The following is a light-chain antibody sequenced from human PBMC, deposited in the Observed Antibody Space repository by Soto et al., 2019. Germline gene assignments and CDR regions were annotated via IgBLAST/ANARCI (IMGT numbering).Light chain of an antibody. J-gene: IGKJ3*01. Sequence: AIRMTQSPSSLSASTGDRVTITCRASQSISSDLNWYQEKPGKPPRLLIYDGSTLQSGVPTRFSGSGSGTNFTLTISSLQPEDFATYYCQHFYDYPHSFGPGTKVDI. CDR2: DGS. V-gene: IGKV1D-13*01. CDR1: QSISSD. CDR3: QHFYDYPHS.